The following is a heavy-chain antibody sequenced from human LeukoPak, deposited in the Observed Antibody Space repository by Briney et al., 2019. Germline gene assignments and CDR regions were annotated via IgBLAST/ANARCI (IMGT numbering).Heavy chain of an antibody. CDR1: GGTFSSYA. D-gene: IGHD4-17*01. Sequence: ASVKVSCKASGGTFSSYAISWVRQAPGQGLEWMGRIIPILGTANYAQKFQGRVTITADKSTSTAYMELSSLRSEDTAVYYCAMADTVTKDYYYYGMDVWGQGTTVTVSS. J-gene: IGHJ6*02. V-gene: IGHV1-69*04. CDR3: AMADTVTKDYYYYGMDV. CDR2: IIPILGTA.